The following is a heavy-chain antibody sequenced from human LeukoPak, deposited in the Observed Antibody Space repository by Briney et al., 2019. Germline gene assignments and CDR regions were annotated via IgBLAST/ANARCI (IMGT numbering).Heavy chain of an antibody. J-gene: IGHJ4*02. V-gene: IGHV1-69*04. D-gene: IGHD6-13*01. CDR3: ARVGSSSWYTEFDY. CDR2: IIPILGIA. Sequence: GASVTVSCKASGGTFSSYAISWVRQAPGQGLEWMGRIIPILGIANYAQKFQGRVTITADKSTSAAYMELSSLRSEDTAVYYCARVGSSSWYTEFDYWGQGTLVTVSS. CDR1: GGTFSSYA.